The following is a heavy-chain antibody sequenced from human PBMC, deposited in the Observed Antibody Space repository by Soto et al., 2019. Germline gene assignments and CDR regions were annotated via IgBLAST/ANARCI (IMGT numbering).Heavy chain of an antibody. CDR1: GASIRSGGNY. CDR3: ARGEVRTTFRH. J-gene: IGHJ4*02. Sequence: QVQLQESGPGPVKPSQTLSLTCTVSGASIRSGGNYWSWIRQHPGKGLEWIGYIYDSGTTKYSPSLQSRVTISGDTSKNKLSLKLTSVTAADTAVYYCARGEVRTTFRHWGQGTLVTVSS. D-gene: IGHD3-10*01. CDR2: IYDSGTT. V-gene: IGHV4-31*03.